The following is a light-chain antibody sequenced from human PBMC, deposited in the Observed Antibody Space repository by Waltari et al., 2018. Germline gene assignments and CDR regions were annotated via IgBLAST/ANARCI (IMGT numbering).Light chain of an antibody. Sequence: QLVLPHSPSASASLGPSVKLTSTPTRWHSNTIVAWHPQKPEKGPRYLMKVNSDGSHTKGDEIPDRFAGSSSGSERYLTISSLQSEDEADYYCQTGGHGTWVFGGGTKLTVV. V-gene: IGLV4-69*01. CDR3: QTGGHGTWV. CDR2: VNSDGSH. CDR1: RWHSNTI. J-gene: IGLJ3*02.